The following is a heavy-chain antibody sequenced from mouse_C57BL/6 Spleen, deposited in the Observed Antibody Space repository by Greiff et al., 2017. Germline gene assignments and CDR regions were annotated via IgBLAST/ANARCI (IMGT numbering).Heavy chain of an antibody. CDR2: IDPNSGGT. CDR3: ARRYYSNYAWLAY. J-gene: IGHJ3*01. V-gene: IGHV1-72*01. CDR1: GYTFTSYW. Sequence: QVQLQQPGAELVKPGASVKLSCKASGYTFTSYWMHWVKQRPGRGLEWIGRIDPNSGGTKYNEKFKSKATLTVDKPSSTAYMQLSSLTSEQSGVYYCARRYYSNYAWLAYWGQGTLVTVSA. D-gene: IGHD2-5*01.